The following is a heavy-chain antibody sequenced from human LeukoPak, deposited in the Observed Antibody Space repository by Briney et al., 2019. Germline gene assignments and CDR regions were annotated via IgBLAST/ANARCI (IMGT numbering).Heavy chain of an antibody. CDR3: ARRLIEGMGFDAFDI. V-gene: IGHV5-51*01. J-gene: IGHJ3*02. CDR2: IYPGDSDT. CDR1: GYSFTSYW. D-gene: IGHD3-22*01. Sequence: KYGESLKISCKGSGYSFTSYWIGWVRQMPGKGLEWMGIIYPGDSDTRYSPSFQGQITISADKSISTAYLQWSSLKASDTAMYYCARRLIEGMGFDAFDIWGQGTMVTVSS.